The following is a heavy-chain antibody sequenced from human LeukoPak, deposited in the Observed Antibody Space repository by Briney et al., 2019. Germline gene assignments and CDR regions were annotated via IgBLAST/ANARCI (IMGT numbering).Heavy chain of an antibody. V-gene: IGHV4-39*07. J-gene: IGHJ5*02. Sequence: SETLSLTCTVSGGSISSSSYYWGWIRQPPGKGLEWIGEINHSGSTNYNPSLKSRVTISVDTSKNQFSLKLSSVTAADTAVYYCARLLNWFDPWGQGTLVTVSS. CDR3: ARLLNWFDP. D-gene: IGHD1-26*01. CDR2: INHSGST. CDR1: GGSISSSSYY.